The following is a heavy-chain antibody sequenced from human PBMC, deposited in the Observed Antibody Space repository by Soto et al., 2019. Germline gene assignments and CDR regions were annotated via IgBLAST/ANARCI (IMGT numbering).Heavy chain of an antibody. CDR2: IYNSENT. D-gene: IGHD4-17*01. CDR3: ARANPGVTTVVTSHYFDY. V-gene: IGHV4-59*01. CDR1: GGSISSYY. J-gene: IGHJ4*02. Sequence: SETLSLTCTVSGGSISSYYWSWIRQPPGKGLEWIGYIYNSENTNYNPSLKSRVTISVDTSKNQFSLKLSSVTAADTVVYYCARANPGVTTVVTSHYFDYWGQGTLVTVSS.